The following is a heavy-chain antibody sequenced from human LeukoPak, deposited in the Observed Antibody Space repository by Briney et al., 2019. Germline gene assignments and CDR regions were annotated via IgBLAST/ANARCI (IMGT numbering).Heavy chain of an antibody. J-gene: IGHJ4*02. CDR1: GFTFDDYA. V-gene: IGHV3-9*01. D-gene: IGHD6-19*01. CDR3: AKDFSSGWSLFDY. CDR2: INWNSGSI. Sequence: GRSLRLSCAASGFTFDDYAMHWVRQAPGKGLEWVSGINWNSGSIGYADSEKGRFTISRDNAKNSLYLQMNSLRPEDTALYYCAKDFSSGWSLFDYWGQGNLVTVSS.